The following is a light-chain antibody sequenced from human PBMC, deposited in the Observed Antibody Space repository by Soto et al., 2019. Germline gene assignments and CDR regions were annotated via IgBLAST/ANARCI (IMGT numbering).Light chain of an antibody. CDR1: QGISKY. Sequence: DIQMTQSPSVKSASVGDRVTITCRASQGISKYLAWFQQKPGKVPKRLIYAASSLQSGVPARFIGSGSWTEFTLTISSLQPEAFGTYYCLQYTSYPWTFGQGTKVEIK. J-gene: IGKJ1*01. CDR3: LQYTSYPWT. V-gene: IGKV1-17*03. CDR2: AAS.